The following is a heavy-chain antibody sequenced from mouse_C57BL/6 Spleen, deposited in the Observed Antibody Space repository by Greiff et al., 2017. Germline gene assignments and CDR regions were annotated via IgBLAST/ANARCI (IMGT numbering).Heavy chain of an antibody. CDR1: GYTFTSYG. CDR3: ARSGGYGFDY. Sequence: QVQLQQSGAELARPGASVKLSCKASGYTFTSYGISWVKQRTGQGLEWIGEIYPRSGNTYYNEKFKGKATLTADKSSSTGVMELRSLTSEDSAVYFCARSGGYGFDYWGQGTTLTVSS. J-gene: IGHJ2*01. D-gene: IGHD1-1*01. CDR2: IYPRSGNT. V-gene: IGHV1-81*01.